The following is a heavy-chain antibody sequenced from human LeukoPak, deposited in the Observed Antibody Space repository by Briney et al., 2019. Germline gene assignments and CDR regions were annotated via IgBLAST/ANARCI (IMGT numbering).Heavy chain of an antibody. CDR1: GFTFSNYG. D-gene: IGHD5-12*01. V-gene: IGHV3-30*02. J-gene: IGHJ4*02. CDR3: AKDSNTGYVSVGPDY. CDR2: VRYDESNK. Sequence: GGSLRLSCATSGFTFSNYGMHWVRQAPGKGLEWVAFVRYDESNKYYADSLKGRFTISRDNSRNTVYLQINSLRAEDTGVYSCAKDSNTGYVSVGPDYWGLGTLVTVSS.